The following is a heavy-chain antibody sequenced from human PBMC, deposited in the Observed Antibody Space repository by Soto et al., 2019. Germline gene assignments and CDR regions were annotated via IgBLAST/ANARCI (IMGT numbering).Heavy chain of an antibody. CDR2: IYHSGST. J-gene: IGHJ6*02. D-gene: IGHD6-13*01. V-gene: IGHV4-4*02. CDR3: ARIAAADDYYYYGMDV. Sequence: SETLSLTCAVSGGSIISSNWWSWVRQPPGKGLEWIGEIYHSGSTNYNPSLKSRVTISVDKSKNQFSLKLSSVTAADTAVYYCARIAAADDYYYYGMDVWGQGTTVTVSS. CDR1: GGSIISSNW.